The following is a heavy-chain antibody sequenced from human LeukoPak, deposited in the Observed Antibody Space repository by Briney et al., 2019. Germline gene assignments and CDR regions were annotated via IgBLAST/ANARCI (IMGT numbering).Heavy chain of an antibody. CDR2: IYHSGST. V-gene: IGHV4-30-2*01. D-gene: IGHD3-3*01. Sequence: PSETPSLTCAVSGGSISSGGYSWSWIRQPPGKGLEWIGYIYHSGSTYYNPSLKSRVTISVDRSKNQFSLKLSSVTAADTAVYYCARGVGFWSGYHFDYWGQGTLVTVSS. CDR3: ARGVGFWSGYHFDY. J-gene: IGHJ4*02. CDR1: GGSISSGGYS.